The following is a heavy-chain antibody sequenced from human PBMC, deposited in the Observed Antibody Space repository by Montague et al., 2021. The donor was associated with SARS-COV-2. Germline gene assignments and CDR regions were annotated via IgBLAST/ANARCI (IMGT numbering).Heavy chain of an antibody. D-gene: IGHD6-19*01. CDR2: IYYSGST. CDR3: ARRVGQWLPRYQYYFDY. CDR1: GGSISSSSYY. V-gene: IGHV4-39*01. J-gene: IGHJ4*02. Sequence: SETLSLTCTVSGGSISSSSYYWGWIRQPPGKGLEWIGGIYYSGSTYYNPSLKSRVTISVDTSKNQFSLKLSSVTAAATAVYYCARRVGQWLPRYQYYFDYWGQGTLVTVSS.